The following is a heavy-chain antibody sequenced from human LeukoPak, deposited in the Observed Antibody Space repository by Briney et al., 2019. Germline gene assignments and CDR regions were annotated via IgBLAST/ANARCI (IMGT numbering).Heavy chain of an antibody. CDR2: IRNDGSNE. D-gene: IGHD3-10*01. J-gene: IGHJ4*02. CDR1: GLTFSRYA. Sequence: PGGSLRLSCAASGLTFSRYAMHWVRQAPGKGLEWVAFIRNDGSNENYADSVKGRFTISRDNSKNTVYLQMNSLRAEDTAVYYCANLVMLRGVAIDYWGQGTLVTVSS. CDR3: ANLVMLRGVAIDY. V-gene: IGHV3-30*02.